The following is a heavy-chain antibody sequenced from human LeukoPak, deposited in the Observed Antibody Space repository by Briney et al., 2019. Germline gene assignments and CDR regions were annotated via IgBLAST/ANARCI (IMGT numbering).Heavy chain of an antibody. Sequence: GGSLRLSCAASGFTFSSYGMHWVRQAPGKGLEWVAVIWYDGSNKYYADSVKGVFTIAREYSKNTLYLQMNSLRAEDTAVYYCARDQFVGYSSGWYSYWGQGTLVTVSS. CDR1: GFTFSSYG. J-gene: IGHJ4*02. D-gene: IGHD6-19*01. CDR3: ARDQFVGYSSGWYSY. CDR2: IWYDGSNK. V-gene: IGHV3-33*08.